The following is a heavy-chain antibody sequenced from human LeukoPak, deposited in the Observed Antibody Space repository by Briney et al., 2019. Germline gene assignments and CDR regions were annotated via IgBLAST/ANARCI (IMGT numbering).Heavy chain of an antibody. CDR3: ARIRDFGASYPYLYMDA. CDR2: ISSDSSYI. J-gene: IGHJ6*03. CDR1: GGTFSSRS. V-gene: IGHV3-21*01. D-gene: IGHD4-17*01. Sequence: SCKASGGTFSSRSMNWVCQAPGKGLEWVSAISSDSSYIYYADSVRGRFTISRDNAKNSLYLQMNSLRAEDTAVYYCARIRDFGASYPYLYMDAWGKGTRVTVSS.